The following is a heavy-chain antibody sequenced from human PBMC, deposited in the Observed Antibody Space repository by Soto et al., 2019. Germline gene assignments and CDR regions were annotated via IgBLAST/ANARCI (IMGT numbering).Heavy chain of an antibody. D-gene: IGHD1-7*01. CDR1: GFTFSSYW. J-gene: IGHJ5*02. CDR3: AREGNYADTTNNWFDP. Sequence: GGSLRLSCAASGFTFSSYWMSWVRQAPGKGLEWVANIKQDGSEKYYVDSVKGRFTISRDNAKNSLYLQMNSLRAEDTAVYYCAREGNYADTTNNWFDPWGQGTLVTVS. CDR2: IKQDGSEK. V-gene: IGHV3-7*05.